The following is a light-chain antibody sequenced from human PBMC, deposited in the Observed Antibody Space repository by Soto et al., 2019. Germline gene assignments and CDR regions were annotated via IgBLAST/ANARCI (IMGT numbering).Light chain of an antibody. CDR2: EVT. Sequence: QSVLTQPASVSGSPGQSITISCTGTSSDVGGYNYVSWYQQHPGRAPKLMIFEVTTRPSGVSGRFSGSKSVNTASLTISGLHAKDEADYYCSTYTATITLAFGTGTKVTVL. CDR1: SSDVGGYNY. J-gene: IGLJ1*01. V-gene: IGLV2-14*01. CDR3: STYTATITLA.